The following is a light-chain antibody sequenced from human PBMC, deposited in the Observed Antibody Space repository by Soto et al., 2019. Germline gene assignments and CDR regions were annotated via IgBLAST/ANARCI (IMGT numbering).Light chain of an antibody. CDR2: KTS. J-gene: IGKJ1*01. CDR1: ESIYSW. CDR3: QEYNTNPRT. V-gene: IGKV1-5*03. Sequence: IQMTQSPATVSASVGDTVTITCRASESIYSWLAWYKQIPGKAPQLLIYKTSTLQGGVPSRFSGSGSGAEYTLTINSLQPDDFATYYCQEYNTNPRTFGQGTRV.